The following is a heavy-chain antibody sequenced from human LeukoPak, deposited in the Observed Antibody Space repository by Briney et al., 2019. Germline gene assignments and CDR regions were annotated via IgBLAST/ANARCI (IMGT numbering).Heavy chain of an antibody. J-gene: IGHJ6*02. D-gene: IGHD2-21*01. Sequence: GASVKVSCKASGYTFTSYNINWVRQPTGQGLEWMGGIIPIFGTANYAQKFQGRVTITADESTSTAYMELSSLRSEDTAVYYCARDDVDGGGDYYYGMDVWGQGTTVTVSS. CDR1: GYTFTSYN. CDR2: IIPIFGTA. CDR3: ARDDVDGGGDYYYGMDV. V-gene: IGHV1-69*13.